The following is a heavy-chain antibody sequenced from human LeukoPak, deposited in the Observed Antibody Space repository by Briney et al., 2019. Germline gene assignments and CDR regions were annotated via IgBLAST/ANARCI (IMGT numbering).Heavy chain of an antibody. J-gene: IGHJ4*02. CDR3: ARDSYYYDSSGYPHFDY. V-gene: IGHV4-31*11. CDR2: VYYSGST. D-gene: IGHD3-22*01. Sequence: SETLSLTCAVYGGSFSGYYWSWIRRHPGKGLEWIGYVYYSGSTYYNPSLKSRVTISVDTSKNQFSLKLSSVTAADTAVHYCARDSYYYDSSGYPHFDYWGQGTLVTVSS. CDR1: GGSFSGYY.